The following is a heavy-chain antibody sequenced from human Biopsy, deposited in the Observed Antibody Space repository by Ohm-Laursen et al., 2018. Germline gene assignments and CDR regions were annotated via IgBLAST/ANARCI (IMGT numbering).Heavy chain of an antibody. CDR1: GGSISGSS. CDR2: ISYSGST. J-gene: IGHJ3*02. D-gene: IGHD6-19*01. V-gene: IGHV4-59*08. Sequence: SDTLSLTCTVSGGSISGSSWSWIRQAPGRGLDWVGYISYSGSTSNNPSLKSRITISVHTSKNQISLKVTSVTAADTAVYYCAKHGSGWTGDDALHIWGQGTMVTVSS. CDR3: AKHGSGWTGDDALHI.